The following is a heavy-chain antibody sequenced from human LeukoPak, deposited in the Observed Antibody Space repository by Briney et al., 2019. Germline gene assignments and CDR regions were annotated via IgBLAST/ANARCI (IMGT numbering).Heavy chain of an antibody. D-gene: IGHD2-15*01. CDR1: GFTFSSYA. V-gene: IGHV3-23*01. CDR3: AKDRGGYCSGGSCQGAFHY. J-gene: IGHJ4*02. Sequence: GGSLRLSCAASGFTFSSYAMSWVRQAPGKGLEWVSGISGSGGTTYDADSVKGRFTISRDNSKNTLYLQMNSLRAEDTAVYYCAKDRGGYCSGGSCQGAFHYWGQGTLVTVSS. CDR2: ISGSGGTT.